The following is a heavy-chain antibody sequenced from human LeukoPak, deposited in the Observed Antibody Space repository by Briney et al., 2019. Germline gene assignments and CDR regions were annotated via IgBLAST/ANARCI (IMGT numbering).Heavy chain of an antibody. CDR1: GYTFTSNY. V-gene: IGHV1-46*01. CDR2: ISPSGGST. Sequence: ASVKVSCKAFGYTFTSNYMHWVRQAPGQGPEWMGVISPSGGSTSYAQKFQGRVTMTRDTSTSTVYMELSSLRSEDTAVYYCATIAVAGFVPIHSDYWGQGTLVTVSS. CDR3: ATIAVAGFVPIHSDY. J-gene: IGHJ4*02. D-gene: IGHD6-19*01.